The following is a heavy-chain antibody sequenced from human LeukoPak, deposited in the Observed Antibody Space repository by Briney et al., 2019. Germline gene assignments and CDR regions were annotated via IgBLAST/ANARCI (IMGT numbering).Heavy chain of an antibody. D-gene: IGHD1-26*01. J-gene: IGHJ3*02. CDR1: GFTFSTYA. V-gene: IGHV3-23*01. CDR2: ISGTGGST. CDR3: AKDSGSYLGGDAFDI. Sequence: GGSLRLSCAASGFTFSTYAMTWVRQAPGKGLEWVSLISGTGGSTYYADSVKGRFTISRDNSKNTLYLQMNSLRAEDMALYYCAKDSGSYLGGDAFDIWGQGTMVTVSS.